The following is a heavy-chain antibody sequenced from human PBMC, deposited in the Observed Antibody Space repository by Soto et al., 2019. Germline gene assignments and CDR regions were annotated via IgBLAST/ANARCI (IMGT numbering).Heavy chain of an antibody. J-gene: IGHJ4*02. V-gene: IGHV2-5*02. Sequence: QITLKESGPTLVKPTQTLTLTCTFSGFSLSTRGVGVGWIRQPPGKALEWLAVIYWDDDKRYSPSLQSRLTITRDTSKNQVVLTMSNMDPLDTATYYCAHTQDYGTVTYWGQGTLVTVSS. CDR1: GFSLSTRGVG. CDR2: IYWDDDK. D-gene: IGHD4-17*01. CDR3: AHTQDYGTVTY.